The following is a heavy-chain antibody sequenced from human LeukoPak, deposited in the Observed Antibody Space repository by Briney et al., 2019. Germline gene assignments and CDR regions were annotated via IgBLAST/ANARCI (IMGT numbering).Heavy chain of an antibody. CDR1: GYSFTSYR. CDR3: AGVSMVRGVIIWFDP. V-gene: IGHV5-51*01. Sequence: GESLKISCKGSGYSFTSYRIGWGRQMPGKGLEWMGIIYSGDSDTGYSPSFQGQVTISADKSISTAYLQWSSLKASDTAMYYCAGVSMVRGVIIWFDPWCQGTLVTVSS. CDR2: IYSGDSDT. D-gene: IGHD3-10*01. J-gene: IGHJ5*02.